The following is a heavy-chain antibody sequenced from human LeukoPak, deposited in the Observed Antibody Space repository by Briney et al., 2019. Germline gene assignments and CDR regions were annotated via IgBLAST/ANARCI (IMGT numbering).Heavy chain of an antibody. CDR1: EFSASNYW. CDR3: AKASWVSSADAVL. V-gene: IGHV3-23*01. D-gene: IGHD3-3*02. Sequence: GGSLRLSCVVSEFSASNYWMSWDRQAPARGLEWVSSLRGDGDTFYADSVKGRFTLSRDESRNTVYLQMNNLRVEDTAVYFCAKASWVSSADAVLWGQGTLVTVSS. J-gene: IGHJ4*02. CDR2: LRGDGDT.